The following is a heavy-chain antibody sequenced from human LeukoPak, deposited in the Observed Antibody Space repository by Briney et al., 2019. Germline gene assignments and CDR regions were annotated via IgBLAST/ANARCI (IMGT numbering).Heavy chain of an antibody. CDR2: ISYSRST. D-gene: IGHD6-6*01. Sequence: SETLSLTCTVSGASITTYYWSWIRQPPGEGLEWIGYISYSRSTNYNPSLKSRVTISIDTSKNQFSLKLTSVTAADTALYYCARGGGISSSPLDFDYWGQGTLVTVSS. V-gene: IGHV4-59*01. CDR3: ARGGGISSSPLDFDY. CDR1: GASITTYY. J-gene: IGHJ4*02.